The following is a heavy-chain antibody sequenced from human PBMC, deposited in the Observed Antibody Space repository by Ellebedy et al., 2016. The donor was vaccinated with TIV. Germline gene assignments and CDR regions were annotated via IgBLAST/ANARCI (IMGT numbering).Heavy chain of an antibody. CDR2: INQSGRT. CDR3: AEGRSGWYYFDY. D-gene: IGHD6-19*01. J-gene: IGHJ4*02. CDR1: GGSFSGYY. V-gene: IGHV4-34*01. Sequence: GSLRLSCAVYGGSFSGYYWSWIRQPPGKGLEWIGEINQSGRTNYNPSLDKGRVTISVDTSKNQYSLRLSSVTAADTAVYYCAEGRSGWYYFDYWGQGTPVTVSP.